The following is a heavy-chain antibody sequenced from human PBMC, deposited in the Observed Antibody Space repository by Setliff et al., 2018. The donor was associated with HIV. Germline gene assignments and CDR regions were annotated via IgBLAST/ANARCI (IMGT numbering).Heavy chain of an antibody. CDR1: GGSINSYH. V-gene: IGHV4-4*07. J-gene: IGHJ6*03. CDR3: ARDKGYYYMDV. Sequence: PSETLSLTCTVSGGSINSYHWSWIRQPAGKGLEWIGRIYTSGSTNDNPSLKSRITISVDTSNNQFSLRLSSVTAADTAVYYCARDKGYYYMDVWGKGITVTVSS. CDR2: IYTSGST.